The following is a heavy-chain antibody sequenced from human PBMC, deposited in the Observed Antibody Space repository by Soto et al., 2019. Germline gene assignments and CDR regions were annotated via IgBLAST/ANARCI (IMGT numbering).Heavy chain of an antibody. D-gene: IGHD6-13*01. CDR1: GFTFSSYA. CDR2: ISGSGGST. J-gene: IGHJ4*02. Sequence: EVQLLDSGGGLVQPGGSRRLSCAASGFTFSSYAMNWVRQAPGKGLEWVSVISGSGGSTYYADSVKGRFTISRGNSKNTLYLQMNSLRAEDTAVYYCARRGPGTYFDYWGQGTLVTVSS. V-gene: IGHV3-23*01. CDR3: ARRGPGTYFDY.